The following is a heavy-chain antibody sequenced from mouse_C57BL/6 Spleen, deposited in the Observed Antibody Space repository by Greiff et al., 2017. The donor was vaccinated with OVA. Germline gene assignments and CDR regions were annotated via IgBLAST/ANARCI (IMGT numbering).Heavy chain of an antibody. CDR2: IYPGDGDT. CDR1: GYAFSSSW. V-gene: IGHV1-82*01. D-gene: IGHD1-1*01. Sequence: QVQLQQSGPELVKPGASVKISCKASGYAFSSSWMNWVKQRPGKGLEWIGRIYPGDGDTNYNGKFKGKATLTADKSSSTASMQLSSLTSEDSAVYFCHYYYGSSYYAMDYWGQGTSVTVSS. J-gene: IGHJ4*01. CDR3: HYYYGSSYYAMDY.